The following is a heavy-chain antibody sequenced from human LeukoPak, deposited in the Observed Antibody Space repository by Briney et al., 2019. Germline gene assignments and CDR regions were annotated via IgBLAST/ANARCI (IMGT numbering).Heavy chain of an antibody. CDR2: ITTSDGNT. CDR3: ARDVVVPAATQNSYYYYYGMDV. Sequence: GGSLRLSCAASGFTFSSYTMSWVRQAPGKGLEWVSTITTSDGNTYYADSVKGRFTISRDNAKNSLYLQMNSLRAEDTAVYYCARDVVVPAATQNSYYYYYGMDVWGQGTTVTVSS. V-gene: IGHV3-21*01. D-gene: IGHD2-2*01. J-gene: IGHJ6*02. CDR1: GFTFSSYT.